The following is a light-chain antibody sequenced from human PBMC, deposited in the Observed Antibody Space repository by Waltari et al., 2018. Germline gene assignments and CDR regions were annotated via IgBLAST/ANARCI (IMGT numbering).Light chain of an antibody. CDR3: QKYGTLPAT. Sequence: EIVLTQSPGPLSLSPGDRATLFCRASQSVTRTLAWYQQKPGQAPRLLIYDASSRATGIPDRFSGSGYGTDFSLTISRLEPEDFAVYYCQKYGTLPATFGQGTKVEIK. J-gene: IGKJ1*01. CDR1: QSVTRT. V-gene: IGKV3-20*01. CDR2: DAS.